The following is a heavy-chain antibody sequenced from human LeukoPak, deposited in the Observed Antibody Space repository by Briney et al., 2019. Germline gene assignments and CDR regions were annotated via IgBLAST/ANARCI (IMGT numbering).Heavy chain of an antibody. CDR3: ATLSDRYDFWSGYYFFDY. CDR1: GYSISSGYY. CDR2: IYHSGST. J-gene: IGHJ4*02. Sequence: SETLSLTCTVSGYSISSGYYWGWIRQPPGKGLEWIGSIYHSGSTYYNPSLKSRVTISVDTSKNQFSLKLSSVTAADTAVYYCATLSDRYDFWSGYYFFDYWGQGTLSPSPQ. D-gene: IGHD3-3*01. V-gene: IGHV4-38-2*02.